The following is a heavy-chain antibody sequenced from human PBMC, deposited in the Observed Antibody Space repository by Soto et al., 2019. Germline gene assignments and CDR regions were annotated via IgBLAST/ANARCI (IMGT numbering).Heavy chain of an antibody. Sequence: ASVKVSCKVSGYTLTESSMHWVRQAPGKGLEWMGGFDPEDGETIYAQKFQGRVTMTEDTSTDTAYMELSSLRSEDTAVYYCATMITFGGVETPFDYWGQGTLVTVSS. D-gene: IGHD3-16*01. CDR1: GYTLTESS. V-gene: IGHV1-24*01. CDR2: FDPEDGET. CDR3: ATMITFGGVETPFDY. J-gene: IGHJ4*02.